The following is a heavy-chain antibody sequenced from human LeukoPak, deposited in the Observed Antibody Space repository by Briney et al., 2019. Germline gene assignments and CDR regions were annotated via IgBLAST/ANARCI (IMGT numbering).Heavy chain of an antibody. CDR3: AREGREEVNFDY. J-gene: IGHJ4*02. Sequence: ASVTVSCTASGYTFTSYGISWVRQAPGQGLEWMGGIIPIFGTANYAQKFQGRVTITADESTSTAYMELSSLRSEDTAVYYCAREGREEVNFDYWGQGTLVTVSS. CDR2: IIPIFGTA. V-gene: IGHV1-69*13. CDR1: GYTFTSYG. D-gene: IGHD1-26*01.